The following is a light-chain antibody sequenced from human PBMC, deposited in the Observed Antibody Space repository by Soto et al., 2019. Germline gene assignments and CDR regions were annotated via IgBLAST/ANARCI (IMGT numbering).Light chain of an antibody. CDR2: EVR. Sequence: QSALTQPASVSGSPGQSITISCTGSSSDVGGYNHVSWYQQHPGKAPKLMIYEVRNRPSGVSNRFSGSKSGNTASLTISGLQAEDEADYYCSSYTSSSTRLFGTGTKLTVL. CDR3: SSYTSSSTRL. J-gene: IGLJ1*01. CDR1: SSDVGGYNH. V-gene: IGLV2-14*01.